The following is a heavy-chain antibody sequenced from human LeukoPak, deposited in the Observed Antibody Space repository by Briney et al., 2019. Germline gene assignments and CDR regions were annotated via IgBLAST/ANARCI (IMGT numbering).Heavy chain of an antibody. CDR3: ARFVDSMVATKGEWDY. D-gene: IGHD5-12*01. CDR2: IYYSGST. CDR1: GGSISSSSYY. Sequence: PSETLSLTCTVSGGSISSSSYYWGWIRQPPGKGLEWIGSIYYSGSTYYNPSLKSRVTISVDTSKNQFSLKLSSVAAADTAVYYCARFVDSMVATKGEWDYWGQGTLVTVSS. J-gene: IGHJ4*02. V-gene: IGHV4-39*07.